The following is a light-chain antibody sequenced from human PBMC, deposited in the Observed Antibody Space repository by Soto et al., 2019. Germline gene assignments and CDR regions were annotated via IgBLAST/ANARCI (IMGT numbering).Light chain of an antibody. CDR1: QSVSTNY. J-gene: IGKJ1*01. Sequence: EIVLTQPPGTLSLSPGERANLYCRASQSVSTNYLAWYQQKPGQAPRLLIYGASNRATGIPDRSSGSGSGADFTLTISRLEPEDFAVYYCQQYGSSGTFGQGTKVDI. CDR2: GAS. V-gene: IGKV3-20*01. CDR3: QQYGSSGT.